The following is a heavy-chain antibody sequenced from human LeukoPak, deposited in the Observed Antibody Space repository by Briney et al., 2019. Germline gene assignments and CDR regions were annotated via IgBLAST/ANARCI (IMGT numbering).Heavy chain of an antibody. CDR1: GYTFTCYY. D-gene: IGHD7-27*01. CDR3: ARIVTLTGEVRVAY. CDR2: INPNSGGT. V-gene: IGHV1-2*02. Sequence: ASVKVSCKASGYTFTCYYMHWVRQAPGQGLEWMGWINPNSGGTKYAQKFQGRVTMTRDTSISTAYMELSSLRSDDTAVYYCARIVTLTGEVRVAYWGQGTLVKVSS. J-gene: IGHJ4*02.